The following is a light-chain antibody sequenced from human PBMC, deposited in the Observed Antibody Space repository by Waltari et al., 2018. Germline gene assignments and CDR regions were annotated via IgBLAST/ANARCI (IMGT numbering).Light chain of an antibody. V-gene: IGKV3-20*01. J-gene: IGKJ1*01. CDR2: GAS. Sequence: DIVLTQSPGTLSLSPGERATLSCRASQSIGRYLIWYQQKPGQAPRPLIYGASTRAAGIPDRFSGSGSGTDFSLTISRLEPEDFAVYYCQNHERLPAVFGRGTKVEIK. CDR1: QSIGRY. CDR3: QNHERLPAV.